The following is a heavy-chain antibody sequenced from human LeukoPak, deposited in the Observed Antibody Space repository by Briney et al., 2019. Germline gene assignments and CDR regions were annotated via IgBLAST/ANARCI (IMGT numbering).Heavy chain of an antibody. Sequence: ASVKVSCKASGYTFTGHYMHWVRQAPGQGLEWMGWINPNSGGTNYAQKFQGRVTMTRDTSISTAYMELSRLRSDDTAVYYCASSVGTGDSSGWYGRYYWGQGTLVTVSS. CDR1: GYTFTGHY. V-gene: IGHV1-2*02. J-gene: IGHJ4*02. CDR3: ASSVGTGDSSGWYGRYY. CDR2: INPNSGGT. D-gene: IGHD6-19*01.